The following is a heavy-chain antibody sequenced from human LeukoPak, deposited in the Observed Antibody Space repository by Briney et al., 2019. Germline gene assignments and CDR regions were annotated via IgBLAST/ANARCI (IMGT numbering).Heavy chain of an antibody. J-gene: IGHJ4*02. CDR3: ARGIKTTVTSSNYFDY. Sequence: SETLSLTCAVYGGSFSDYWWTWIRQSPGKGLEWIGEVNHSGRTNYNPSLKSRVSISVDRSKKQFSLKLSSVTAADTAVYYCARGIKTTVTSSNYFDYWGQGTLVTVSS. D-gene: IGHD4-17*01. V-gene: IGHV4-34*01. CDR1: GGSFSDYW. CDR2: VNHSGRT.